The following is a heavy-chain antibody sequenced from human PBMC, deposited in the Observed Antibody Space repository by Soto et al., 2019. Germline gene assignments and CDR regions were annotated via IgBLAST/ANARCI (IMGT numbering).Heavy chain of an antibody. J-gene: IGHJ3*02. V-gene: IGHV3-30-3*01. CDR2: ISYDGSNK. Sequence: EGSLRLSCAASGFTFSSYAMHWVRQAPGKGLEWVAVISYDGSNKYYADSVKGRFTISRDNSKNTLYLQMNSLRAEDTAVYYCARDQDYYSDSSGAIDSAFDIWGHGIMVNVS. CDR1: GFTFSSYA. CDR3: ARDQDYYSDSSGAIDSAFDI. D-gene: IGHD3-22*01.